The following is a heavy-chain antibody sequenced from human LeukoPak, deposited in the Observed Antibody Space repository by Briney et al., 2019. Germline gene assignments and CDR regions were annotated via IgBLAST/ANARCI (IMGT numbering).Heavy chain of an antibody. CDR1: GFTFSDYY. J-gene: IGHJ4*02. CDR3: ARSDSSGYWRAYYFDY. V-gene: IGHV3-30-3*01. Sequence: GGSLRLSCAASGFTFSDYYMSWIRQAPGKGLEWVAVISYDGSNKYYADSVKGRFTISRDNSKNTLYLQMNSLRAEDTAVYYCARSDSSGYWRAYYFDYWGQGTLVTVSS. D-gene: IGHD3-22*01. CDR2: ISYDGSNK.